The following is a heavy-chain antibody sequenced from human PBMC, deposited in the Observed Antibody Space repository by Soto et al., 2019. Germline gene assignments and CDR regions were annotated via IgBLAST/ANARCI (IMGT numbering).Heavy chain of an antibody. CDR2: INPSSGST. J-gene: IGHJ6*02. D-gene: IGHD1-26*01. CDR1: GYTFTNYA. Sequence: ASVKVSCKASGYTFTNYAMHWVRQAPGQGLEWMGIINPSSGSTSYAQKFQGRVTMTRDTSTSTVYMELSSLRSEDTAVYYCARDRAPGWAYYYGMDVWGQGTTVTVSS. CDR3: ARDRAPGWAYYYGMDV. V-gene: IGHV1-46*03.